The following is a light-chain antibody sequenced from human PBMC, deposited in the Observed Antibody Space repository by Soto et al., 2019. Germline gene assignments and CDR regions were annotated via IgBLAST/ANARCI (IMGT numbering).Light chain of an antibody. V-gene: IGKV3-20*01. CDR3: RQYGSSPRT. CDR2: GAS. CDR1: QSVPSSR. J-gene: IGKJ2*01. Sequence: EIVLTQSPGTLSLSPGERVTLSCWASQSVPSSRVDWYQQKPGQAPRLLIYGASSRATGTPDRFSGSGSGTDFTLTISRLEPEDFAVYYCRQYGSSPRTFGQGTKLEI.